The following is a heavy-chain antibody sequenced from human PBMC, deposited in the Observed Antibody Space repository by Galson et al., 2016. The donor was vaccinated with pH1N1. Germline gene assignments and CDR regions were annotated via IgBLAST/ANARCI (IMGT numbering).Heavy chain of an antibody. CDR2: IIPIIGIA. Sequence: SVKVSCKASGGTFSSYAISWVRQAPGQGLEWMGRIIPIIGIANYAQNFQGRVTITADESTSTAYMELSSLRSEDTAVYYCAKDHSVFDLPIDYWGQGTLVTVSS. J-gene: IGHJ4*02. V-gene: IGHV1-69*04. CDR3: AKDHSVFDLPIDY. CDR1: GGTFSSYA. D-gene: IGHD3-9*01.